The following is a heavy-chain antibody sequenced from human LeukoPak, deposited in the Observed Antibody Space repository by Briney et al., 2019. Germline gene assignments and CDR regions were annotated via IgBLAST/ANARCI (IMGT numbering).Heavy chain of an antibody. CDR2: ISYDGSNK. V-gene: IGHV3-30-3*01. CDR1: GFTFSSSA. J-gene: IGHJ4*02. CDR3: ARDRDSSGWYEGFDY. Sequence: GGSLRLSCAASGFTFSSSAMHWVRQAPDKGLEWVAVISYDGSNKYYADSAKGRFTISRDNSKSTLYLQMNSLRADDTAVYYCARDRDSSGWYEGFDYWGQGTLVTVSS. D-gene: IGHD6-19*01.